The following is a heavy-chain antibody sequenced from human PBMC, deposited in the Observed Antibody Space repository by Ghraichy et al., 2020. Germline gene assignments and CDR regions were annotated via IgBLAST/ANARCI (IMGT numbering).Heavy chain of an antibody. CDR2: ISGTGANT. CDR3: AKDRATYYYDSSGYYNFDC. Sequence: CAASGFTFSSYAMSWVRQAPGKGLEWVSGISGTGANTYYADSVKGRFTISKDHSKNTLFLQMSSLRAEDTALYYCAKDRATYYYDSSGYYNFDCWGQGILVTVSS. CDR1: GFTFSSYA. J-gene: IGHJ4*02. D-gene: IGHD3-22*01. V-gene: IGHV3-23*01.